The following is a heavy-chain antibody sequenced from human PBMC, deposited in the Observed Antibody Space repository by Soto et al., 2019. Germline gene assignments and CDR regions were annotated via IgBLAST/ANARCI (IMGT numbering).Heavy chain of an antibody. V-gene: IGHV3-30*18. CDR2: ILYDGSKE. Sequence: LRLSCTDSGFSFNTYVMDWVRQAPGKGLEWVARILYDGSKEYYADPVKGRFTISRDNSKNTLYLQMDRLRFEDTAVYFCAKGLALMADHWGQGTPVTVSS. CDR3: AKGLALMADH. D-gene: IGHD2-21*01. J-gene: IGHJ4*02. CDR1: GFSFNTYV.